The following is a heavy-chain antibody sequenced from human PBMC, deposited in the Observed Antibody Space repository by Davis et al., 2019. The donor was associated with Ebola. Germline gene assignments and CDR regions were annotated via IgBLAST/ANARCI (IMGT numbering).Heavy chain of an antibody. V-gene: IGHV3-7*03. CDR3: AKMNWKVVAY. Sequence: GRSLRPSCPASGFSFSSYSMNWVRQAPGKGLEWLANMNQDGSAKNYVDSVKGRFTISRDNSKNTLYLQMTSLRAEDTAVYYCAKMNWKVVAYWGQGTLVTVSS. CDR2: MNQDGSAK. D-gene: IGHD1-1*01. J-gene: IGHJ4*02. CDR1: GFSFSSYS.